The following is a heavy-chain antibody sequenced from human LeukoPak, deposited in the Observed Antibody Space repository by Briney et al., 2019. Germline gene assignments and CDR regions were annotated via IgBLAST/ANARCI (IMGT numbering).Heavy chain of an antibody. J-gene: IGHJ6*03. Sequence: SVKVSCKASGGTFSSYAISWVRQAPGQGLEWMGGIIPIFGTANYAQKFQGRVTITADGSTSTAYMELSSLRSEDTAVYYRARVFGSYCSSTSCYGDYYYYYMDVWGKGTTVTVSS. CDR2: IIPIFGTA. D-gene: IGHD2-2*01. V-gene: IGHV1-69*13. CDR1: GGTFSSYA. CDR3: ARVFGSYCSSTSCYGDYYYYYMDV.